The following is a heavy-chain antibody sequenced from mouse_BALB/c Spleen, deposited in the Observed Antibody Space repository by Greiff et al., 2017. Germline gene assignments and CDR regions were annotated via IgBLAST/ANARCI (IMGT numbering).Heavy chain of an antibody. V-gene: IGHV5-6*03. CDR3: ARHGETTMITTDLFDY. CDR1: GFTFSSYG. Sequence: DVMLVESGGGLVKLGGSLKLSCAASGFTFSSYGMSWVRQTPDKRLEWVATISSGGSYTYYPDSVKGRFTISRDNAKNTLYLQMSSLKSEDTAMYYCARHGETTMITTDLFDYWGQGTTLTVSS. J-gene: IGHJ2*01. D-gene: IGHD2-4*01. CDR2: ISSGGSYT.